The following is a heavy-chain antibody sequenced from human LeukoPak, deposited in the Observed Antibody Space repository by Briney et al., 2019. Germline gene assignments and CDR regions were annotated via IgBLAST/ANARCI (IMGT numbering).Heavy chain of an antibody. CDR3: ARAVGRSSSWSPIPGGDFDY. CDR1: GFTFSSYE. V-gene: IGHV3-48*03. J-gene: IGHJ4*02. D-gene: IGHD6-13*01. CDR2: ISSSGSTI. Sequence: GGSLRLSCAASGFTFSSYEMNWARQAPGKGLEWVSYISSSGSTIYYADSVKGRFTISRDNAKNSLYLQMNSLRAEDTAVYYCARAVGRSSSWSPIPGGDFDYWGQGTLVTVSS.